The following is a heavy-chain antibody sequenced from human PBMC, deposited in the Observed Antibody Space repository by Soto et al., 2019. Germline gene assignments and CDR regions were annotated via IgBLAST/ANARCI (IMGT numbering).Heavy chain of an antibody. CDR2: ISYDGSNK. D-gene: IGHD3-3*01. CDR3: ARETYYDFWSGPYYGMDV. CDR1: GFTFSSYA. Sequence: GGSLRLSCAASGFTFSSYAMHWVRQAPGKGLGWVAVISYDGSNKYYADSVKGRFTISRDNSKNTLYLQMNSLRAEDTAVYYCARETYYDFWSGPYYGMDVWGQGTTVTVSS. V-gene: IGHV3-30-3*01. J-gene: IGHJ6*02.